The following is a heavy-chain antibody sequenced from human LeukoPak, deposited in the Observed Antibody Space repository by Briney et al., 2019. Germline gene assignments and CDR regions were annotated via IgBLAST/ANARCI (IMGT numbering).Heavy chain of an antibody. CDR1: GGSISSGDYY. D-gene: IGHD5-18*01. J-gene: IGHJ3*02. Sequence: SETLSLTCTVSGGSISSGDYYWSWIRQPPGKGLEWIGYIYYSGSTYYNPSLKSRVTISVDTSRNQFSLKLSSVTAADTAVYYCARWIQLWSDAFDIWGQGTMVTVSS. CDR3: ARWIQLWSDAFDI. V-gene: IGHV4-30-4*01. CDR2: IYYSGST.